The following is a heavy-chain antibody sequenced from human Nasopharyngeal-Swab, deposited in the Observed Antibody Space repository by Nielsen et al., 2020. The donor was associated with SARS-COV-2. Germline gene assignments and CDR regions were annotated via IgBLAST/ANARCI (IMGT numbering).Heavy chain of an antibody. CDR1: GFTFSPYT. CDR3: ARGRGGGYGDY. D-gene: IGHD5-12*01. V-gene: IGHV3-48*04. J-gene: IGHJ4*02. CDR2: ITSGNSV. Sequence: GESLKISCATSGFTFSPYTMTWVRQAPGKGLQWISYITSGNSVQYAASVRGRFTISRDNAKNSLYLQMNSLTAEDTAVYSCARGRGGGYGDYWGQGTLVTVSS.